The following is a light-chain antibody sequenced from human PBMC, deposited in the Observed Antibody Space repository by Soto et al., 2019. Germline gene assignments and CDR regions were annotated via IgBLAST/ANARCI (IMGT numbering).Light chain of an antibody. CDR2: GAS. V-gene: IGKV3-15*01. CDR3: QQYNAWPRT. Sequence: EIVMTQSPATLSVSPGETATLSCRASQSVGDNFAWDQQKPGQSPRLLIYGASIRATGIPARFRGSGSGTEFTFTISSLQSEDFAVYYCQQYNAWPRTFGQGTKVEI. CDR1: QSVGDN. J-gene: IGKJ1*01.